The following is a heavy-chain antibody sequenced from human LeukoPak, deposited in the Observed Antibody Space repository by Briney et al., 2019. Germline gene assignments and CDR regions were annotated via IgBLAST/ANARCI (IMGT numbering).Heavy chain of an antibody. D-gene: IGHD6-13*01. Sequence: GGSLRLSCAASGFTFSSYAMHWVRQAPGKGLEWVAFISYDGGNKYYADSVKGRFTISRDNSKNTLYLQMNSLRAEDTAVYYCARQYSSSWYSLFDYWGQGTLVTVSS. CDR2: ISYDGGNK. CDR1: GFTFSSYA. V-gene: IGHV3-30*14. CDR3: ARQYSSSWYSLFDY. J-gene: IGHJ4*02.